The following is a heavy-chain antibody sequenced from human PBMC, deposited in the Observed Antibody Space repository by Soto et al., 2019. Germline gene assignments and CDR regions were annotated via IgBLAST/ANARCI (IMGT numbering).Heavy chain of an antibody. D-gene: IGHD6-6*01. J-gene: IGHJ6*02. CDR3: AGREFASSSFHYYYYAVDV. V-gene: IGHV4-34*01. CDR1: GGSFSDYF. CDR2: INHSGST. Sequence: SETLSLTCAVYGGSFSDYFWTWIRQPPGKGLEWIGEINHSGSTNFNPSLKSRVAISADTSRNQFSLRVTSVTAADAAVYYCAGREFASSSFHYYYYAVDVWGQGTTVTVSS.